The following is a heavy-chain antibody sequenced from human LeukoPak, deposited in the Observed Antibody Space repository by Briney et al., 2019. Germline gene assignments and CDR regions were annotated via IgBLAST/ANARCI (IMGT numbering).Heavy chain of an antibody. J-gene: IGHJ4*02. Sequence: SEALSLTCAVYGGSFSGYYWSWIRQPPGKGLEWIGEINHSGGTNYNPSLKSRVTISVDTSKNQFSLKLSSVTAADTAVYYCARGSSRRVPYYFDYWGQGTLVTVSS. CDR2: INHSGGT. V-gene: IGHV4-34*01. D-gene: IGHD5/OR15-5a*01. CDR3: ARGSSRRVPYYFDY. CDR1: GGSFSGYY.